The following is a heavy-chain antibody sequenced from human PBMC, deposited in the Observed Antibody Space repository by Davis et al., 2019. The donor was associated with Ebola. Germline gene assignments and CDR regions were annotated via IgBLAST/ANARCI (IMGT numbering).Heavy chain of an antibody. J-gene: IGHJ4*02. V-gene: IGHV3-53*01. CDR2: IHSGGST. CDR3: ARGGSALSHDY. Sequence: GGSLRLSCAASGFTINNNYMSWVRQAPGKGLEWVSIIHSGGSTHYADSVKGRFTVSRDDSKNTLYLQMNSLRAEDTAVYYCARGGSALSHDYWGQGSLVTVSS. CDR1: GFTINNNY. D-gene: IGHD6-25*01.